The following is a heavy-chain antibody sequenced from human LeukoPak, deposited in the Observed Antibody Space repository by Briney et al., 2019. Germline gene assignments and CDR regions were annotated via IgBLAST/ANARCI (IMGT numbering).Heavy chain of an antibody. CDR1: GYTFTGYY. CDR2: INPNSGGT. Sequence: ASVKVSFKASGYTFTGYYMHWVRQAPGQGLEWMGWINPNSGGTNYQGRVTMTRDTSISTAYMELSRLRSDDTAVYYCARASYSAPYYYYYYMDVWGKGTTVTVSS. D-gene: IGHD1-26*01. J-gene: IGHJ6*03. V-gene: IGHV1-2*02. CDR3: ARASYSAPYYYYYYMDV.